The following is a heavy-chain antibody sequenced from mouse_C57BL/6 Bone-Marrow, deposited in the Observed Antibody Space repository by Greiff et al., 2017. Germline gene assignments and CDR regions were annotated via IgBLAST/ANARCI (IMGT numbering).Heavy chain of an antibody. D-gene: IGHD3-2*02. CDR2: ISSGSSTI. CDR1: GFTFSDYG. V-gene: IGHV5-17*01. J-gene: IGHJ3*01. Sequence: EVQLVESGGGLVKPGGSLKLSCAASGFTFSDYGMHWVRQAPEKGLEWVAYISSGSSTIYYADTVKGRFTISRDNAKNTLFLQMTSLRSEDTAMYYCADSSGTTWFAYWGQGTLVTVSA. CDR3: ADSSGTTWFAY.